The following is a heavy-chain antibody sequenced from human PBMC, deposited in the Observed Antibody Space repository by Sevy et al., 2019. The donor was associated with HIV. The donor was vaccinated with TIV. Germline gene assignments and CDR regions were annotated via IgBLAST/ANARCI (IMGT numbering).Heavy chain of an antibody. Sequence: GGSLRLSCAASGFILSNYDMHWVRQAPGKGLEWVAVIWNDGSYKYYADSVKGRFTISRDNTKSTLYLQMNSLRAEDTAVYYCAKTFAIFGVLMSPDFDPWGQGPLVTVSS. CDR3: AKTFAIFGVLMSPDFDP. D-gene: IGHD3-3*01. J-gene: IGHJ5*02. CDR2: IWNDGSYK. CDR1: GFILSNYD. V-gene: IGHV3-33*06.